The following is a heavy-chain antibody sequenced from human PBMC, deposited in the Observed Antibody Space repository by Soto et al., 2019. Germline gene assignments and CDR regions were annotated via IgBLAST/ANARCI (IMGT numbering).Heavy chain of an antibody. CDR2: IYTSGST. D-gene: IGHD2-2*02. CDR1: GGSISSYY. Sequence: SETLSLTCTVSGGSISSYYWSWIRQPAGKGLEWIGRIYTSGSTNYNLSLKSRVTMSEDTSKNQFSLKLSSVTAADTAVYYCARDRIEDIVVVPAAIRSWFDPWGQGTLVTVS. V-gene: IGHV4-4*07. J-gene: IGHJ5*02. CDR3: ARDRIEDIVVVPAAIRSWFDP.